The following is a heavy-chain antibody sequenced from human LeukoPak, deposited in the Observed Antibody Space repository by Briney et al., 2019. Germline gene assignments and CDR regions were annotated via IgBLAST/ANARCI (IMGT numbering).Heavy chain of an antibody. Sequence: GGSLRLSCAASGFTFRTYWMSWVRQAPGKGLEWVANIKQDGSENYSVDSVKGRFTISRENAKNSLYPQMNSLRAEDTAVYYCARDRRLDYYYYMDVWGKGTTVTVSS. CDR3: ARDRRLDYYYYMDV. CDR1: GFTFRTYW. J-gene: IGHJ6*03. CDR2: IKQDGSEN. V-gene: IGHV3-7*01.